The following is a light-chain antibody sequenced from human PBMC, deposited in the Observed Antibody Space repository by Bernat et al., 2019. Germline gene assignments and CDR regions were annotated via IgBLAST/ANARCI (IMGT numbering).Light chain of an antibody. V-gene: IGLV2-8*01. J-gene: IGLJ1*01. Sequence: QSALTQPPSASGSPGQSVTISCTGTSSDVGDYNYVSWYQQHPGRAPELIISDVNKRPSGVPARFSGSKSGNTASLTVSGLQAEDEADYYCSSYAGSNNPYVFGTGTKVTVL. CDR1: SSDVGDYNY. CDR2: DVN. CDR3: SSYAGSNNPYV.